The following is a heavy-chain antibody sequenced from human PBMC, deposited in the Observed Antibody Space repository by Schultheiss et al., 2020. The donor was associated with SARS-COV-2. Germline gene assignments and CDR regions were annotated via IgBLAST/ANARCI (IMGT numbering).Heavy chain of an antibody. J-gene: IGHJ4*02. D-gene: IGHD4-17*01. CDR3: ARWEDYGDYGFDY. CDR2: ITHSGST. V-gene: IGHV4-34*01. Sequence: SQTLSLTCAVYGGSFSGYYWSWIRQPPGKGLEWIGEITHSGSTNYNPSLKSRVTISVDTSKNQFSLKLSSVTAADTAVYYCARWEDYGDYGFDYWGQGTLVTVSS. CDR1: GGSFSGYY.